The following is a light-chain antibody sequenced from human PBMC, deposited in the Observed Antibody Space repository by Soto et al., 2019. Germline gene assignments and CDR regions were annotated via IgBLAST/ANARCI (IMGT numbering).Light chain of an antibody. CDR3: LHYGTAQWT. J-gene: IGKJ1*01. Sequence: EVVLTQSPATLSLSPGERATLSCRASQSVTRSSLAWYQQKPGQTLRLLISCASSRATGIPDRFSGGGSGTDFIFNISSLEPEDFAMYYCLHYGTAQWTFGQGTKVDIK. CDR1: QSVTRSS. CDR2: CAS. V-gene: IGKV3-20*01.